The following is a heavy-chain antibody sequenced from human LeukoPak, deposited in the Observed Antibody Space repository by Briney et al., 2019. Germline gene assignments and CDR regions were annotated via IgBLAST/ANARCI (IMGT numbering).Heavy chain of an antibody. CDR3: AKEDYYGSGFDN. D-gene: IGHD3-10*01. J-gene: IGHJ4*02. Sequence: TGGSLRLSCAASGFSFSSNAMGWVRQVPGKGLQWVSGISGRGGSAYYADSVKGRFIISRDNSKNTLYLQMNNLRAEDTALYYCAKEDYYGSGFDNWGQGTLVTVSS. CDR1: GFSFSSNA. CDR2: ISGRGGSA. V-gene: IGHV3-23*01.